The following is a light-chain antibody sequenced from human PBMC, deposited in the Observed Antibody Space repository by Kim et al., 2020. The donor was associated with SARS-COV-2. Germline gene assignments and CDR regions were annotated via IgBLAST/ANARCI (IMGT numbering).Light chain of an antibody. V-gene: IGKV2-28*01. J-gene: IGKJ3*01. Sequence: DIVMTQSPLSLPVTPGEPASISCRSSQSLLHISGYNYLDWYLQKPGQSPQLLIYLGSNRASGVPDRFSGSGSGTDFTLKISRVEAEDVGVYYCMQALQGFTFGPGTKVDIK. CDR3: MQALQGFT. CDR2: LGS. CDR1: QSLLHISGYNY.